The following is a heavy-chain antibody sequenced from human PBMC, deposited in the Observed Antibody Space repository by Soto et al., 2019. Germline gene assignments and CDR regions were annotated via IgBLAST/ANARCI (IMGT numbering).Heavy chain of an antibody. CDR2: ISSSCSTI. CDR1: GFTFSSYE. CDR3: ASLRGPTSLAYCGGDCYYDAFDI. V-gene: IGHV3-48*03. J-gene: IGHJ3*02. Sequence: EVQLVESGGGLVQPGGSLRLSCAASGFTFSSYEMNWVRQAPGKGLVWVSYISSSCSTIYYADSVKGRFTISRDNAKNSLHLQMNCLRAEDTAVYYCASLRGPTSLAYCGGDCYYDAFDIWGQGTMVTVSS. D-gene: IGHD2-21*02.